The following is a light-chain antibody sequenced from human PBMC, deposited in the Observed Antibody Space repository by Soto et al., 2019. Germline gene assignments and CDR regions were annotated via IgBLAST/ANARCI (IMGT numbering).Light chain of an antibody. CDR2: GAS. CDR1: QSISSW. V-gene: IGKV1-5*01. CDR3: QQYHGYKET. J-gene: IGKJ1*01. Sequence: DIQMTQSPSTLSASVGDRVTITCRASQSISSWLAWYQQKPGKAPKLLIYGASTLQSGVLSRFSGSGSGTEFTLSISSLQPDDFATYYCQQYHGYKETFGQGTKVDIK.